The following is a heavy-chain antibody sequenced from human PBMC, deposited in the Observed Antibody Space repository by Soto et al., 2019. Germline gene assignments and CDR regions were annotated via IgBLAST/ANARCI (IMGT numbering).Heavy chain of an antibody. V-gene: IGHV3-23*01. CDR1: GFTFSSYA. CDR3: AKGLAAQTFSSSPGYKWFDP. D-gene: IGHD6-13*01. Sequence: GGSLRLSCAASGFTFSSYAMSWVRQAPGKGLEWVSAISGSGGSTYYADSVKGRFTISRDNSKNTLYLQMNSLRAEDTAVYYCAKGLAAQTFSSSPGYKWFDPWGQGTLVTVSS. CDR2: ISGSGGST. J-gene: IGHJ5*02.